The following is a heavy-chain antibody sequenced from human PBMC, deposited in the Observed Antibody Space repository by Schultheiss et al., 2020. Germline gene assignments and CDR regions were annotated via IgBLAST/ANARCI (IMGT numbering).Heavy chain of an antibody. CDR3: ARQGTQGEYYYYGMDV. CDR1: GGSISSYY. V-gene: IGHV4-59*08. D-gene: IGHD1-1*01. Sequence: SETLSLACTVSGGSISSYYWSWIRQPPGKGLEWFGYIYYSGSTNYNPSLKSRVTISVDTSKNQFSLKLSSVTAADTAVYYCARQGTQGEYYYYGMDVWGQGTTVTVFS. J-gene: IGHJ6*02. CDR2: IYYSGST.